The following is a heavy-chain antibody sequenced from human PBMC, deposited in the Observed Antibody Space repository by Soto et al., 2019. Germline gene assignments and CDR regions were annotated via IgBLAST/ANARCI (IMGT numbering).Heavy chain of an antibody. CDR3: ARDRPYCSGGSCYSFDY. D-gene: IGHD2-15*01. J-gene: IGHJ4*02. CDR2: IYSGGST. Sequence: EVQLVESGGGLVQPGGSLRLSCAASGFTVSSNYMSWVRQAPGKGLEWVSVIYSGGSTYYADSVKGRFTISRHNSKNTLYLQMNSLRGEDTAVCYCARDRPYCSGGSCYSFDYWGQGTLVTVSS. CDR1: GFTVSSNY. V-gene: IGHV3-53*04.